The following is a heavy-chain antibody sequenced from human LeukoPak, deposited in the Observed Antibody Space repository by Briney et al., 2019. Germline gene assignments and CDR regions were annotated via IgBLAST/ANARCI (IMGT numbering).Heavy chain of an antibody. D-gene: IGHD5-12*01. CDR3: ARDHPLEMATSRLEYYFGY. V-gene: IGHV3-30-3*01. CDR2: ISYDGSNE. J-gene: IGHJ4*02. CDR1: GFTFSSYA. Sequence: SLRLSCAASGFTFSSYAMHWVRQAPGKGLEWVAVISYDGSNEYYADSVKGRFTISRDNSKNTLYLQMNSLRAEDTAVYYCARDHPLEMATSRLEYYFGYWGQGTLVTVSS.